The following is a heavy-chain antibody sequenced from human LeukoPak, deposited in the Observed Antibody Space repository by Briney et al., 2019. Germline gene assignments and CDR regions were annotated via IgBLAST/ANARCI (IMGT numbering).Heavy chain of an antibody. V-gene: IGHV4-4*07. CDR2: IYTSGST. Sequence: SETLSLTCTVSGGSISSYYWSWIRQPAGKGLEWIGRIYTSGSTNYNPPLKSRVTMSVDTSKNQFSLKLSSVTAADTAVYYCASSNYYDSSGYPPFDYWGQGTLVTVSS. CDR1: GGSISSYY. J-gene: IGHJ4*02. D-gene: IGHD3-22*01. CDR3: ASSNYYDSSGYPPFDY.